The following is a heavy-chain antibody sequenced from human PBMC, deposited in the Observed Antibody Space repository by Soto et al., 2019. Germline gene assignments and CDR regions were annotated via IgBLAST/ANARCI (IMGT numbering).Heavy chain of an antibody. CDR3: ARVVGAPNWFDP. Sequence: EVQLVESGGGLVQPGGSLRLSCAASGFTFSDHQMDWVRQAPGKGLEWVGRTRNKANSYTTEYAASVKGRFTISRDDSRNSLYRQMNSLKTEEAAVYYCARVVGAPNWFDPWGQGTLVTVSS. D-gene: IGHD1-26*01. CDR1: GFTFSDHQ. CDR2: TRNKANSYTT. J-gene: IGHJ5*02. V-gene: IGHV3-72*01.